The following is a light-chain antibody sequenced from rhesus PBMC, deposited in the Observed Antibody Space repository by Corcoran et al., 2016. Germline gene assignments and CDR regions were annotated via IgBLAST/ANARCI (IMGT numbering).Light chain of an antibody. V-gene: IGKV1-28*02. CDR2: AAT. CDR1: QGISTY. Sequence: DIQMTQSPSSLSASAGDTVTITCRASQGISTYLNRFQQKPGKAPKLLFFAATPLKSGVPSRFSGSRSGTDFTLTISSLQPEDFATYYCQQYTNYPLTFGPGTKLDV. CDR3: QQYTNYPLT. J-gene: IGKJ3*01.